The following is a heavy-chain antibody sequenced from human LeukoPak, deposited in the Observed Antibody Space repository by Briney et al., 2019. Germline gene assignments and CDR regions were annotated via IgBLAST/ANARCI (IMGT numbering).Heavy chain of an antibody. CDR3: VRLTTTAPPAFDY. CDR2: IKRDGSEI. CDR1: GLPFNRNW. D-gene: IGHD4/OR15-4a*01. V-gene: IGHV3-7*01. Sequence: PGGSLRLSCGASGLPFNRNWMSGVRQAPGKGLEGVANIKRDGSEIYYVDSVKGRSTISRDNAKNSLYLQMSSLRAEDTAVYYCVRLTTTAPPAFDYWGQGTLVTVSS. J-gene: IGHJ4*02.